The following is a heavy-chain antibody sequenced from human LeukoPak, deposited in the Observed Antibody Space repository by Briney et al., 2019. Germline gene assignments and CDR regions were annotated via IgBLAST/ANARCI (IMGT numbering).Heavy chain of an antibody. V-gene: IGHV1-69*05. CDR2: IIPIFGTA. D-gene: IGHD4/OR15-4a*01. J-gene: IGHJ4*02. CDR1: GGTFSSYA. Sequence: SVKVSCKASGGTFSSYAISWVRRAPGQGLEWMGGIIPIFGTANYAQKFQGRVTITTDESTSTAYMELSSLRSEDTAVYYCASRTIYGGNGGPFDYWGQGTLVTVSS. CDR3: ASRTIYGGNGGPFDY.